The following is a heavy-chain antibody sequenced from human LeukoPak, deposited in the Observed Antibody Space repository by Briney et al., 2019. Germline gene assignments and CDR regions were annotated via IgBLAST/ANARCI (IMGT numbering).Heavy chain of an antibody. Sequence: PSETLSLTCAVYGGSFSGYYWSWIRQPPGKGLEWIGEINRSGSTNYNPSLKSRVTISVDTSKNQFSLRLSSVTAADTAVYYCARDNSYGSGTFYCYYAMDVWGQGTTVTVSS. V-gene: IGHV4-34*01. CDR3: ARDNSYGSGTFYCYYAMDV. J-gene: IGHJ6*02. CDR2: INRSGST. CDR1: GGSFSGYY. D-gene: IGHD3-10*01.